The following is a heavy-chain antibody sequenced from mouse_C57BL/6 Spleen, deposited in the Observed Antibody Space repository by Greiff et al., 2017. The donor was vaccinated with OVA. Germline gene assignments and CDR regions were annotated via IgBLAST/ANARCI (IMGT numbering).Heavy chain of an antibody. CDR3: ARKGEGYWYFDV. V-gene: IGHV1-55*01. Sequence: QVQLQQSGAELVKPGASVKMSCKASGYTFTSYWITWVKQRPGQGLEWIGDIYPGSGSTNYNEKFKSKATLTVDTSSSTAYMQLSSLTSEDSAVYYCARKGEGYWYFDVWGTGTTVTVSS. CDR2: IYPGSGST. CDR1: GYTFTSYW. J-gene: IGHJ1*03.